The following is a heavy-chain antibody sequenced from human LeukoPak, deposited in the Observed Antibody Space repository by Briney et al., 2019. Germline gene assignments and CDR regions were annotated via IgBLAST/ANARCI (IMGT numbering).Heavy chain of an antibody. CDR1: GLTFSIHW. D-gene: IGHD3-10*01. J-gene: IGHJ4*02. V-gene: IGHV3-7*01. Sequence: GGSLRLSCAASGLTFSIHWMNWVRQAPGKGLECVANINQDGSDKYYVDSVKGRFTISRDNTKNSLYLQMNSLRAEDTAVYYCAIRGSPMVRNYWGQGTLVTVSS. CDR2: INQDGSDK. CDR3: AIRGSPMVRNY.